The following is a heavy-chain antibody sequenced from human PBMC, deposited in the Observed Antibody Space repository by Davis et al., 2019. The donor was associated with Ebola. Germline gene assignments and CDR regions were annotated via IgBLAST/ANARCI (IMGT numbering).Heavy chain of an antibody. CDR2: ISYDGSNK. CDR1: GFTFSSYG. J-gene: IGHJ3*02. D-gene: IGHD3-3*01. CDR3: ARGLTYYDFWSGYYTAHDAFDI. V-gene: IGHV3-30*03. Sequence: GESLKISCAASGFTFSSYGMHWVRQAPGKGLEWVAVISYDGSNKYYADSVKGRFTISRDNSKNTLYLQMNSLRAEDTAVYYCARGLTYYDFWSGYYTAHDAFDIWGQGTMVTVSS.